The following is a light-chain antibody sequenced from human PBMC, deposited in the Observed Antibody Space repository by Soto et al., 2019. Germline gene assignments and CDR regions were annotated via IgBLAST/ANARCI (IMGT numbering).Light chain of an antibody. CDR3: QQYGSSPWT. CDR2: AAS. Sequence: EVVMRQSPATLSVSPGEGATLSCRASQGIGDTLAWYQQKPGQAPRLLIYAASSRATGIPDRFSGSGSGTDFTLTISRLEPEDFAVYYCQQYGSSPWTFGQGTKVDIK. V-gene: IGKV3-20*01. J-gene: IGKJ1*01. CDR1: QGIGDT.